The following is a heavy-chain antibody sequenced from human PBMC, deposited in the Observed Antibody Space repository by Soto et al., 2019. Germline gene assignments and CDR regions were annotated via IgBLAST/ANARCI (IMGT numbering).Heavy chain of an antibody. J-gene: IGHJ4*02. Sequence: QVQLVQSGAEVKKPGASVKVSCKASGYTFNSYYIHWVRQAPGQGLEWMGWINPNSDVTGYAQSFQGRVTMTRDMSMTSAYMDLTRLRSDDTAVYYCVRVGLNRNYDFDFWGQGTLITVSS. D-gene: IGHD3-16*01. CDR2: INPNSDVT. V-gene: IGHV1-2*02. CDR1: GYTFNSYY. CDR3: VRVGLNRNYDFDF.